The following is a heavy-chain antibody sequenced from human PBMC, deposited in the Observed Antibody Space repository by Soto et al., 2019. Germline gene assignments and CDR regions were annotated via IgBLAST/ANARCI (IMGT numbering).Heavy chain of an antibody. CDR2: ISGSGGST. CDR3: AKPTGDRGVVTKAHFDH. J-gene: IGHJ4*02. CDR1: GFTFSSYA. Sequence: EVQLLESGGGLVAPGGSLRLSCVASGFTFSSYAMSWVRQAPGKGLEWVSAISGSGGSTYYADSVKGRFTISRDNSKNRLNLQMNSLRAEDTAVYFCAKPTGDRGVVTKAHFDHWGQGTLVTVSS. D-gene: IGHD3-10*01. V-gene: IGHV3-23*01.